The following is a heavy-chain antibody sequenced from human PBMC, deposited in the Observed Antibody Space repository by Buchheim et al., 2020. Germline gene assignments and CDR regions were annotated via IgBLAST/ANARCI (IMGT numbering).Heavy chain of an antibody. Sequence: EVQLEESGGGLVQPGGSLRLSCAASGFTLRTYWMHWVRQAPGKGLEWVSRINEDGSFTNYADSVKGRFTISRDNAENTLYFQMTSPRVEDTAMYYCARDLSGSQDYWGQGTL. CDR1: GFTLRTYW. J-gene: IGHJ4*02. D-gene: IGHD1-26*01. V-gene: IGHV3-74*01. CDR3: ARDLSGSQDY. CDR2: INEDGSFT.